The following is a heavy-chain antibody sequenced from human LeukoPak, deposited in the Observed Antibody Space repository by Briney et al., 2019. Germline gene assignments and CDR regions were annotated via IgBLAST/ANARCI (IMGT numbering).Heavy chain of an antibody. J-gene: IGHJ6*02. CDR1: GFPFSSYG. V-gene: IGHV1-18*01. D-gene: IGHD3-3*01. CDR2: VSGYNGKT. CDR3: ARDRDYDFWSGYYKAFYYYYGMDV. Sequence: ASVEVSFKASGFPFSSYGISRVRPAPGPGLGWMGWVSGYNGKTKYSQKLQGRVTMTTDTSTSTAYMELRSLRSDDTAVYYCARDRDYDFWSGYYKAFYYYYGMDVWGQGTTVTVSS.